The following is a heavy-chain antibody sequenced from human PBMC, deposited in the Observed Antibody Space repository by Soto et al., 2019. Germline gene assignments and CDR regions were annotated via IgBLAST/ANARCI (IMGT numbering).Heavy chain of an antibody. CDR1: GFTFSSYG. D-gene: IGHD2-21*01. V-gene: IGHV3-21*04. Sequence: GGSLRLSCAASGFTFSSYGMHWVRQAPGMGLEWVSTTSIGGNTDLAESVRGRFTVSRDNSKNTLYLQMTNLRVEDAAIYFCARDLRPGLIVPTKSGFDPWGQGTRVTVSS. CDR2: TSIGGNT. CDR3: ARDLRPGLIVPTKSGFDP. J-gene: IGHJ5*02.